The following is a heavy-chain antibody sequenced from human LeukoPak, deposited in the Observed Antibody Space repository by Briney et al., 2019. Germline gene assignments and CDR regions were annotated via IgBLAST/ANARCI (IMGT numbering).Heavy chain of an antibody. D-gene: IGHD6-13*01. CDR3: VKGRISEDGLDF. J-gene: IGHJ4*02. CDR2: ISSSGNT. V-gene: IGHV3-23*01. Sequence: GGSLRLSCAASGFTFSRSAMTWVRQTPGKGLDWVSSISSSGNTYYADSVKGRFTISRDNSKNMLYLQMNSLRAEDTAVYYCVKGRISEDGLDFWGQGALVTVSS. CDR1: GFTFSRSA.